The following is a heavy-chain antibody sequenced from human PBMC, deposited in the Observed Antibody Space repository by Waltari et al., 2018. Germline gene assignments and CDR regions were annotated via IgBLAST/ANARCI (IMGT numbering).Heavy chain of an antibody. CDR2: IRSTNNYM. V-gene: IGHV3-21*02. Sequence: EVQLVESGGGLVKPGGSMRLSCAASGFTCRTYSMNWVRQAPGKGLEWVSDIRSTNNYMYYADSVKGRFTVSRDNAMHSLYLQMNNLRVEDTAVYYCARGGDEPASYFDYWGQGTLVTVSS. CDR1: GFTCRTYS. D-gene: IGHD3-16*01. J-gene: IGHJ4*02. CDR3: ARGGDEPASYFDY.